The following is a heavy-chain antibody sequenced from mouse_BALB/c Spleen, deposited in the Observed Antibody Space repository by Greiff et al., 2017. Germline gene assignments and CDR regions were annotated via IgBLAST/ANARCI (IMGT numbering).Heavy chain of an antibody. V-gene: IGHV1-31*01. CDR1: GYSFTGYY. CDR2: INPYNGAT. CDR3: AREGDRYYFDY. Sequence: VQLKQSGPELVKPGASVKISCKASGYSFTGYYMHWVKQSHVKSLEWIGRINPYNGATSYNQNFKDKASLTVDKSSSTAYMELHSLTSEDSAVYYCAREGDRYYFDYWGQGTTLTVSS. J-gene: IGHJ2*01. D-gene: IGHD2-14*01.